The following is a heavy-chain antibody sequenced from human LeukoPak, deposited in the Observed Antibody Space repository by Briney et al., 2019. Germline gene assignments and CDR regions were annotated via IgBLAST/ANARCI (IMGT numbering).Heavy chain of an antibody. V-gene: IGHV1-8*02. Sequence: ASVKVSCKASGYTFTSYGISWVRQATGQGLEWMGWMNPNSGNTGYAQKFQGRVTMTRNTSISTAYMELSSLRSEDTAVYYCARGRRPIVVVPDDIHKPLNYFDPWGQGTLVTVSS. D-gene: IGHD2-2*01. CDR2: MNPNSGNT. CDR1: GYTFTSYG. J-gene: IGHJ5*02. CDR3: ARGRRPIVVVPDDIHKPLNYFDP.